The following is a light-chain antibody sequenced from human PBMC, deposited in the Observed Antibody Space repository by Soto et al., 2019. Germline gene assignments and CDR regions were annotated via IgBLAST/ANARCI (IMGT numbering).Light chain of an antibody. CDR2: AAS. CDR3: QQSYSTPRFT. Sequence: DIQMTQSPSSLSASVGDRVTITCRASQSISSYLNWYQQKPGKAPKLLIYAASSLQSGVPSRFSGSGSGTDFTLTISSLQSEDFATYSCQQSYSTPRFTFGPGTKVDIK. V-gene: IGKV1-39*01. CDR1: QSISSY. J-gene: IGKJ3*01.